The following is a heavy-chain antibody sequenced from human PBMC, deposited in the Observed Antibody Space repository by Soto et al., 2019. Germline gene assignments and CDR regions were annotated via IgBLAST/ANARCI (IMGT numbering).Heavy chain of an antibody. J-gene: IGHJ4*02. D-gene: IGHD2-2*01. V-gene: IGHV4-59*01. CDR1: GGSISSYY. CDR3: ARYWSSTSCYARHNFDY. CDR2: IYYSGST. Sequence: SETLSLTCTVSGGSISSYYWSWIRQPPGKGLEWIGYIYYSGSTNYNPSLKSRVTISVDTSKNQFSLKLSSVTAADTAVYYCARYWSSTSCYARHNFDYWGQGTLVTVSS.